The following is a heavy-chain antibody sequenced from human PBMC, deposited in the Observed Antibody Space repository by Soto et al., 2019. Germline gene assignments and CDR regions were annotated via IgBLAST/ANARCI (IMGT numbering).Heavy chain of an antibody. CDR1: GYSFTSYW. Sequence: GESLKISCKGSGYSFTSYWIGWVRQMPGKGLEWMGIIYPGDSDTRYSQSFQGQVTISADKSISTAYLQWSSLKASDTAMYYCARFPASTTVTTQDYFDYWGQGTLVTVSS. V-gene: IGHV5-51*01. CDR3: ARFPASTTVTTQDYFDY. J-gene: IGHJ4*02. CDR2: IYPGDSDT. D-gene: IGHD4-17*01.